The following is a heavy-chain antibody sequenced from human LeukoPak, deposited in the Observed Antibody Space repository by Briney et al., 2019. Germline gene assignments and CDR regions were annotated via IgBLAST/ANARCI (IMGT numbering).Heavy chain of an antibody. J-gene: IGHJ6*03. V-gene: IGHV3-7*01. CDR3: ARLRITIFGVVIYYMDV. CDR1: GFTFSSYW. Sequence: PGGSLRLSCAASGFTFSSYWMSWVRQAPGKGLEWVANIKQDGSEKYYVDSVKGRFTISRDNAKNSLYLQMNSLRAEDTAVYYCARLRITIFGVVIYYMDVWGKGTTVTVSS. D-gene: IGHD3-3*01. CDR2: IKQDGSEK.